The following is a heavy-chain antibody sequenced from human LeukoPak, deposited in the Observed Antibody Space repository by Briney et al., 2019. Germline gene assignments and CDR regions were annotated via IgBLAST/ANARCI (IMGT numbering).Heavy chain of an antibody. CDR1: GVSISSDGYY. Sequence: PSETLSLTCTVSGVSISSDGYYWSWLRQHPGKGLEWIGYIYYSGSTYYNPSLKSRVTISVDTSKNQFSLKLSSVTAADTAVYYCARGVGTRWFDPWGQGTLVTVSS. D-gene: IGHD2-15*01. CDR2: IYYSGST. CDR3: ARGVGTRWFDP. J-gene: IGHJ5*02. V-gene: IGHV4-31*03.